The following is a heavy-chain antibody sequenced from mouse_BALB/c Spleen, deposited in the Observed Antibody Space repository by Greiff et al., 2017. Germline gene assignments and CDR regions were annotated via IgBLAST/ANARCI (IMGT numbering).Heavy chain of an antibody. J-gene: IGHJ1*01. D-gene: IGHD2-13*01. CDR2: IDPANGNT. CDR3: APGDGDYRYFDV. Sequence: VQLKESGAELVKPGASVKLSCTASGFYIKDTYMHWVKQRPEQGLEWIGRIDPANGNTKYDPKFQGKATITADTSSNTAYLQLSSLTSEDTAVYYCAPGDGDYRYFDVWGAGTTVTVSS. CDR1: GFYIKDTY. V-gene: IGHV14-3*02.